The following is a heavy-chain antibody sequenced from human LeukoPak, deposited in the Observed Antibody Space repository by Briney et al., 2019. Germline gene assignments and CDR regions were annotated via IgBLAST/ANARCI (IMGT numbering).Heavy chain of an antibody. CDR1: GFTFDDYA. J-gene: IGHJ4*02. CDR3: ARSPESGN. Sequence: GGSLRLSCAASGFTFDDYAMHWVRQAPGKGLEWVSGISWNSGSIGYADSVKGRFTISRDNAKNTLYLQMNSLRAEDTAVYYCARSPESGNWGQGTLVTVSS. CDR2: ISWNSGSI. V-gene: IGHV3-9*01.